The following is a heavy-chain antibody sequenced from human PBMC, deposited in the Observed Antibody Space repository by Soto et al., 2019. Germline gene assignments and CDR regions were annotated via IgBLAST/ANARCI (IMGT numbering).Heavy chain of an antibody. Sequence: QVQLVESGGGVVQPGRSLRLSCAASGFTFSSYGMHWVRQAPGKGLEWVAVIWYDGSNKYYADSVKGRFTISRCNSKKKLYLKMNRMRAEDTAVYYCARYLATTVVTGARYYYYGMDVWGQGTTVTVSS. CDR2: IWYDGSNK. D-gene: IGHD4-17*01. V-gene: IGHV3-33*01. CDR1: GFTFSSYG. CDR3: ARYLATTVVTGARYYYYGMDV. J-gene: IGHJ6*02.